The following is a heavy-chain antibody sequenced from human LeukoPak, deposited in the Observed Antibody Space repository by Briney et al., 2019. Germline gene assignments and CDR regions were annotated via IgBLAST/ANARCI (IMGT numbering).Heavy chain of an antibody. Sequence: GGSLRLSCVGSGFTFSNDWMSWVRQAPGKGLEWVGRIKNKIDGGTTDYAAPVKGRFSISREDSKNTLYLQMNSLKTEDTAVYYCTSFNSRDAFKFWGQGTMVTVSS. CDR2: IKNKIDGGTT. D-gene: IGHD2-21*01. CDR3: TSFNSRDAFKF. J-gene: IGHJ3*01. CDR1: GFTFSNDW. V-gene: IGHV3-15*01.